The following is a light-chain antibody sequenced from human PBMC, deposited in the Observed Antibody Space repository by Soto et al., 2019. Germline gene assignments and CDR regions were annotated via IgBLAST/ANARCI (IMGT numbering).Light chain of an antibody. J-gene: IGKJ2*01. Sequence: EIVLTQSPGTLSLSPGDRGTLSCRASQTVSNNYLAWYQQKPGQAPRLLIYGASRRATGIPDRFSGSGSGTDFTITISKLEPEDFAVYHCQQYGGSPLFTFGQGTKLEI. CDR2: GAS. V-gene: IGKV3-20*01. CDR3: QQYGGSPLFT. CDR1: QTVSNNY.